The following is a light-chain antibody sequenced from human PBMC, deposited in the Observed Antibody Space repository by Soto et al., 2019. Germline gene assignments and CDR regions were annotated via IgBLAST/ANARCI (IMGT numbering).Light chain of an antibody. J-gene: IGKJ1*01. V-gene: IGKV1-39*01. CDR2: AAS. CDR1: PSIGNY. Sequence: DIQMTQSPSYLSASVGDRVTITCRASPSIGNYLSWYQQTPGKAPTLLIHAASNLQSGVPSRFSGSGSGTHFTLTISFLQPEDFATYYCQQSHTFPRTFGQGTKVEI. CDR3: QQSHTFPRT.